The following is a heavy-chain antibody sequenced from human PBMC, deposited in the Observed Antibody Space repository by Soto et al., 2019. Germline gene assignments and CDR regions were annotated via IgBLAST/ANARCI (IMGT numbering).Heavy chain of an antibody. CDR1: GGTFSTYT. CDR2: IIPMLDIT. V-gene: IGHV1-69*02. CDR3: TLGSWSAETFDI. D-gene: IGHD6-13*01. Sequence: QVQLVQSGAEVKKPGSSVKVSCKASGGTFSTYTVIWVRQAPGQGLEWMGRIIPMLDITNTAQSFQGRVTITADTSTSTAYLELSTLRSDDTAIYFCTLGSWSAETFDIWGRGTMVTVSS. J-gene: IGHJ3*02.